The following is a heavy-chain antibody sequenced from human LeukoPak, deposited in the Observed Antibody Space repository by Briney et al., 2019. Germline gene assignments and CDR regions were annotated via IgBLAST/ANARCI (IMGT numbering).Heavy chain of an antibody. CDR3: AKLENYYDSSGYPDFDY. V-gene: IGHV3-30*18. D-gene: IGHD3-22*01. CDR2: ISYDGSNK. Sequence: GGPLRLSCAASGFTFSSYGMHWVRQTPGKGLEWVAVISYDGSNKYYADSVKGRFTISRDNSKNTLYLQMNSLRAEDTAVYYCAKLENYYDSSGYPDFDYWGQGTLVTVSS. J-gene: IGHJ4*02. CDR1: GFTFSSYG.